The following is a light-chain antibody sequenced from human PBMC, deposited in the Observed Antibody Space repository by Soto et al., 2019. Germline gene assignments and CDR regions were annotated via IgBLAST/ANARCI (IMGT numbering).Light chain of an antibody. J-gene: IGKJ4*01. V-gene: IGKV3-20*01. CDR2: DAS. CDR3: QQYNSWPLT. Sequence: EFVSTQSPCTLSLSPGERDTLSCRASQTVRNNYLAWYQQKPGQAPRLLIYDASSRATGIPDRFSGGGSGTEFTLTISSLQSEDFAVYYCQQYNSWPLTFGGGTKVDIK. CDR1: QTVRNNY.